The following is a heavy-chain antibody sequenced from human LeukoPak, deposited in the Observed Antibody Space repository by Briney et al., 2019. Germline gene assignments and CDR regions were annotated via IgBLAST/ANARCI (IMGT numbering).Heavy chain of an antibody. CDR2: ISSSSSYI. Sequence: GGSLRLSCAASGFTFSSYSMNWVRQAPGKGLEWVSSISSSSSYIYYADSVKGRFTISRDNAKNSLYLQMNSLRAEDTAVYYCARDKGYCSGGSCYPLDYWGQGTLVTVSS. CDR3: ARDKGYCSGGSCYPLDY. J-gene: IGHJ4*02. CDR1: GFTFSSYS. D-gene: IGHD2-15*01. V-gene: IGHV3-21*01.